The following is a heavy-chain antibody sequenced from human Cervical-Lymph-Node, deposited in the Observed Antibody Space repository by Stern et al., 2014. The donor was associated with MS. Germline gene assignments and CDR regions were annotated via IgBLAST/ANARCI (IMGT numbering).Heavy chain of an antibody. CDR3: ASGTRSSWYFDF. J-gene: IGHJ4*02. Sequence: VQLVESGAEVKKPGSSMKVSCKASGCTFSSDAIGWVRQAPGQGLEWMGGIIPIFETANYAQKFQGRVTITADQSTKTAYLELSSLTSGDTAMYFCASGTRSSWYFDFWGQGTLVTVST. D-gene: IGHD6-13*01. V-gene: IGHV1-69*01. CDR2: IIPIFETA. CDR1: GCTFSSDA.